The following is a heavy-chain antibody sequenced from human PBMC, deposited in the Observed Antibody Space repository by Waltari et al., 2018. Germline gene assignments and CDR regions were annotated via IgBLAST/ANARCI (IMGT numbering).Heavy chain of an antibody. Sequence: QVQLQESGPGLVKPSATLSLTCAVSGGSISTYYWTWIRQPPGKGLEWIGYIHYSGSNNYNPSLKSRVSISVDTSKNQFSLNLSSVTAADTAVYYCARGPPYYYDSSGFPWGQGTLVTVSS. V-gene: IGHV4-59*01. J-gene: IGHJ5*02. CDR3: ARGPPYYYDSSGFP. D-gene: IGHD3-22*01. CDR1: GGSISTYY. CDR2: IHYSGSN.